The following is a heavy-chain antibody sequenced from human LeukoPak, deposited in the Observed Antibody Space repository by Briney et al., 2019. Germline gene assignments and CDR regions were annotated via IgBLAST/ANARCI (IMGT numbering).Heavy chain of an antibody. CDR3: ARFPPSIAAFQYYFDY. V-gene: IGHV3-53*01. D-gene: IGHD6-6*01. J-gene: IGHJ4*02. Sequence: GGSLRLFCAASGFTVNNNYMSWVRQAPGKGLEWVSVIYSGDNTYYADSVKGRFTISRDNSKNTLYLQMNSLRAEDTAVYYCARFPPSIAAFQYYFDYWGQGTLVTVSS. CDR2: IYSGDNT. CDR1: GFTVNNNY.